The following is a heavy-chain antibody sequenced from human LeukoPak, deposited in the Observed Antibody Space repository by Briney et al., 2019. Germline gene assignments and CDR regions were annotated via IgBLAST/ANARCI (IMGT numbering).Heavy chain of an antibody. CDR2: ISSSGSTI. V-gene: IGHV3-48*03. CDR1: GFTFSSYE. D-gene: IGHD5-24*01. CDR3: ARDPGDGYNS. Sequence: GGSLRLSCAASGFTFSSYEMNWVRQAPGKWLEWVSYISSSGSTIYYADSVKGRFTISRDNAKNSLYLQMNSLRAEDTAVYYCARDPGDGYNSWGQGTLVTVSS. J-gene: IGHJ5*02.